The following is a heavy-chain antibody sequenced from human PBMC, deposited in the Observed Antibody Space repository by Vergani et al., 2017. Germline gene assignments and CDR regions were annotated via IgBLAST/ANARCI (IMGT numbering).Heavy chain of an antibody. V-gene: IGHV4-4*07. D-gene: IGHD2-15*01. CDR1: GASISSYF. CDR2: VHTDGTA. CDR3: ARDQWDDGGPRGWFAP. J-gene: IGHJ5*02. Sequence: QLVLEESGPGLLKPSETLSLTCSVSGASISSYFWSWIRQPAGKGLEWLGRVHTDGTADYNPSLRTRVRLSADLSQSQFSLKMTSLTAADTAVYFCARDQWDDGGPRGWFAPWGQGILVTVSS.